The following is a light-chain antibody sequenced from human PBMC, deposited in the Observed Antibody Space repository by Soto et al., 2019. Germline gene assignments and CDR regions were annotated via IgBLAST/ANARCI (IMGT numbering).Light chain of an antibody. V-gene: IGKV3-11*01. Sequence: EIVLTQSPATLSLSPGERATLSCRASQSVSSYLAWYQQKPGQAPRLLIYDASNRATGIPARFGGSGSGTDFTLTISSLEPEDFAVYYCQQRSNWPPGFTFGPGTKEDIK. CDR3: QQRSNWPPGFT. J-gene: IGKJ3*01. CDR2: DAS. CDR1: QSVSSY.